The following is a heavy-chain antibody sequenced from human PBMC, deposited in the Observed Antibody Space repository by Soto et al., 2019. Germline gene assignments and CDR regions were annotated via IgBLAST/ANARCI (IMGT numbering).Heavy chain of an antibody. D-gene: IGHD6-19*01. CDR1: GFTFSSYA. V-gene: IGHV3-23*01. CDR2: ISGSGGST. J-gene: IGHJ4*02. CDR3: ARRSSGWYFDY. Sequence: EVQLLESGGGLVQPGGSLRLSCAASGFTFSSYAMSWVRQAPGKGLEWVSAISGSGGSTYYADSVKGRFTISRDTSKNTLYLQMNSVRAEDTAVYYCARRSSGWYFDYWGQGTLVTVSS.